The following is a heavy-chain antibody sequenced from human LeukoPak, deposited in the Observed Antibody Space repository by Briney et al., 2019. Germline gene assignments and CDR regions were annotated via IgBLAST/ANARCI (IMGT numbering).Heavy chain of an antibody. J-gene: IGHJ3*02. Sequence: GGSLRLSCAASGFIFDDYGMSWVRQAPGKGLEWVSGINRNGGSTGYADSVKGRFTISRDNARNSLYVQMNSLRDEDAAVYYCARGGAARPDIWGQGTMVIVSS. CDR2: INRNGGST. CDR1: GFIFDDYG. D-gene: IGHD6-6*01. V-gene: IGHV3-20*04. CDR3: ARGGAARPDI.